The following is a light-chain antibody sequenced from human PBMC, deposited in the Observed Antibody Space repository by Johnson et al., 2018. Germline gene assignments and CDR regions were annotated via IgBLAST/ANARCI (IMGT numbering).Light chain of an antibody. CDR3: GTWDSRLSAGNV. CDR2: ENN. Sequence: QSVLTQPPSVSAAPGQKVTISCSGSSSNIGNNYVSWYQQLPGTAPKLLIYENNKRPSGIPDRFSGSKSGTSATLGINGLQTGDEADYYCGTWDSRLSAGNVFGTGTKVTFL. J-gene: IGLJ1*01. CDR1: SSNIGNNY. V-gene: IGLV1-51*02.